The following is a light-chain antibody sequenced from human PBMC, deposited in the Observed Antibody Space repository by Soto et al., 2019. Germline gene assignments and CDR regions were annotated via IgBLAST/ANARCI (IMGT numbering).Light chain of an antibody. Sequence: QAVVTQEPSFSVSPGRTVTLTCGLSSGSVSTSYYPSWYQQTPGQAPRTLIYNTNTRSSGVPDRFSGSILGNKAALTITGAQADDESDYYCVLYMGRGTWVFGGGTKLTVL. J-gene: IGLJ3*02. CDR3: VLYMGRGTWV. CDR1: SGSVSTSYY. CDR2: NTN. V-gene: IGLV8-61*01.